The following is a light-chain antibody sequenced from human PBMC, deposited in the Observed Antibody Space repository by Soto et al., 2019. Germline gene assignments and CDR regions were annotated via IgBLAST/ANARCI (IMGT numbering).Light chain of an antibody. J-gene: IGLJ3*02. Sequence: QSALTQPASVSGSPGQSITISCTGTSRAVGGYNYVSWYQQQPGKGPNLLIYGVNSRPSGISNRFSGSKSGNTASLTISGLQVEDEAEYFCGSFTTSRIWVFGGGTKVTVL. CDR2: GVN. CDR3: GSFTTSRIWV. CDR1: SRAVGGYNY. V-gene: IGLV2-14*01.